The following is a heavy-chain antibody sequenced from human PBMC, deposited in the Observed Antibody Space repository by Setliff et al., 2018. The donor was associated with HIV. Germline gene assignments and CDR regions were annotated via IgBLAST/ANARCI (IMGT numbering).Heavy chain of an antibody. CDR2: IYYSGST. D-gene: IGHD6-13*01. CDR1: GGSISSHY. V-gene: IGHV4-59*11. CDR3: ARGFGSSWGVNYYYYYMDV. Sequence: SETLSLTCTVSGGSISSHYWSWIRQPPGKGLEWIGYIYYSGSTNYNPSLKSRVTISVDTSKNQFSLKLSSVTAADTAVDYCARGFGSSWGVNYYYYYMDVWGKGTTVTVSS. J-gene: IGHJ6*03.